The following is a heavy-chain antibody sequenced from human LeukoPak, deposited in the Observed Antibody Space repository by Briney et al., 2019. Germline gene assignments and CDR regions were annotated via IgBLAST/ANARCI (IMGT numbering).Heavy chain of an antibody. CDR1: GFTVSSNY. J-gene: IGHJ4*02. D-gene: IGHD4-23*01. Sequence: GGSLRLSCVASGFTVSSNYMSWVRQAPGKGLEWVSVISGNGAATFYADSVKGRFTISRDNSKNTLYLQMNSLKVEDTALYYCAKFSPYGGNSYWGQGTLVTVSS. CDR2: ISGNGAAT. V-gene: IGHV3-23*01. CDR3: AKFSPYGGNSY.